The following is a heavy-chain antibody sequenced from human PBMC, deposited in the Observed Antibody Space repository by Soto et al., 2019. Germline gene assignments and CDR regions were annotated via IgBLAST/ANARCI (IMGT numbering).Heavy chain of an antibody. J-gene: IGHJ6*02. D-gene: IGHD6-6*01. CDR3: ARGPRIAARQGYYYYGMDV. Sequence: ASVKVYCKASGGTFSSYAISWVRQAPGQGLEWMGGIIPIFGTANYAQKFQGRVTITADESTSTAYMELSSLRSEDTAVYYCARGPRIAARQGYYYYGMDVWGQGTTVTVSS. V-gene: IGHV1-69*13. CDR2: IIPIFGTA. CDR1: GGTFSSYA.